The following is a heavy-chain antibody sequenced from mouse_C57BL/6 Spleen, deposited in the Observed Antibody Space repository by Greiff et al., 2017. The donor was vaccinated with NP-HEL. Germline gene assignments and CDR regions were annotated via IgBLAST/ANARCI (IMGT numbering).Heavy chain of an antibody. CDR1: GYTFTSYW. CDR2: IDPSDSYT. J-gene: IGHJ4*01. Sequence: QVQLQQPGAELVRPGTSVKLSCKASGYTFTSYWMHWVKQRPGQGLEWIGVIDPSDSYTNYNQKFKGKATLTVDTSSSTAYMQLSSLTSEDSAVYYCARYLGGDYAMDYWGQGTSVTVSS. D-gene: IGHD5-1*01. CDR3: ARYLGGDYAMDY. V-gene: IGHV1-59*01.